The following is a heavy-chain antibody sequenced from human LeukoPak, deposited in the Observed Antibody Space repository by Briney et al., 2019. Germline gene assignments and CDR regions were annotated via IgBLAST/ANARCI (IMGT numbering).Heavy chain of an antibody. Sequence: PGGSLTLSWAASGFTFSNYIMDWVRPAPGKGLEWVSSIEKTGSYVYHVDSVRGRFTISRDNAKNSLYLQMNSLRAEDTAVYYCAREGVGIKDLDYWGQGTLVTVSS. CDR2: IEKTGSYV. J-gene: IGHJ4*02. D-gene: IGHD1-26*01. CDR1: GFTFSNYI. CDR3: AREGVGIKDLDY. V-gene: IGHV3-21*01.